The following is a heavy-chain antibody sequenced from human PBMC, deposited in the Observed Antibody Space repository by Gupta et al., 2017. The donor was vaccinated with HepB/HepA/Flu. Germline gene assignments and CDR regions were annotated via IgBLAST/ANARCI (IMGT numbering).Heavy chain of an antibody. J-gene: IGHJ6*02. D-gene: IGHD6-19*01. V-gene: IGHV3-66*01. CDR1: GFPVSSNY. CDR3: AREEGIAGAGHPTRMDV. CDR2: MYSGGRT. Sequence: EVQVVESGGGLVQPGGSLSLSCAASGFPVSSNYMSWVRQAPGKGLEWVSVMYSGGRTYYADSVKGRFTISRDNSKNTLYLQMNSLRAEDTAVYYCAREEGIAGAGHPTRMDVWGQGTTVTVSS.